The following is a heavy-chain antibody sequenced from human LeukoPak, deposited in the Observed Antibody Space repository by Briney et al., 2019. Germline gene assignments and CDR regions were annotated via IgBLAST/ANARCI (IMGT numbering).Heavy chain of an antibody. D-gene: IGHD3-10*01. J-gene: IGHJ6*03. Sequence: GGSLRLSCAASGFTFSSYSMNWVRQAPGKGLEWVSSISSSSSYIYYADSVKGRFTISRDNAKNSLYLQMNSLRAEDTAVYYCARDSMVRGVTYYYYYMDVWGKGTTVTISS. CDR3: ARDSMVRGVTYYYYYMDV. V-gene: IGHV3-21*01. CDR1: GFTFSSYS. CDR2: ISSSSSYI.